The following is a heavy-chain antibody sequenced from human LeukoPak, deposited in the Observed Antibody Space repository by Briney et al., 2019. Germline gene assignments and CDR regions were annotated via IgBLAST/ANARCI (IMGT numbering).Heavy chain of an antibody. D-gene: IGHD3-22*01. Sequence: QPGGSLRLSCVASGFPFSSYSMNWVRQAPGKGLDWVSYISSSSSAIYYADSVKGRFTISRDNAKNTLYLQMNSLRAEDTAVYYCAKDHYYDSSGYYPLYFDYWGQGTLVTVSS. CDR2: ISSSSSAI. J-gene: IGHJ4*02. V-gene: IGHV3-48*04. CDR3: AKDHYYDSSGYYPLYFDY. CDR1: GFPFSSYS.